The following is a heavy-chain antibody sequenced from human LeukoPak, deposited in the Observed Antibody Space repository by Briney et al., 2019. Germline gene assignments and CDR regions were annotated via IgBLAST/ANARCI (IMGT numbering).Heavy chain of an antibody. CDR3: ASLPYSIPFDC. Sequence: PGGSLRLSCAASGLTFSSYAMSWVSPAPGKGLEWVSAISGSGAGTYYADSVKGRFTISRDNSKNTLYLQMNSLRAEDTAIYYCASLPYSIPFDCWGQGTLVTVSS. CDR2: ISGSGAGT. V-gene: IGHV3-23*01. J-gene: IGHJ4*02. D-gene: IGHD2-21*01. CDR1: GLTFSSYA.